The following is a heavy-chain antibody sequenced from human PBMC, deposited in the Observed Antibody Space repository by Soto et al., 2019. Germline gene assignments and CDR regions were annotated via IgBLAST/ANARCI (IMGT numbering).Heavy chain of an antibody. V-gene: IGHV4-30-2*01. CDR1: GGSISSGGYS. CDR2: IYHSGST. Sequence: SETLSLTCAVSGGSISSGGYSWSWIRQPPGKGLEWIGYIYHSGSTYYNPSLKSRVTISVDRSKNQFSLELSSVTAADTAVYYCARAGSGPPWHWYFDLWGRGTLVTVSS. CDR3: ARAGSGPPWHWYFDL. D-gene: IGHD2-15*01. J-gene: IGHJ2*01.